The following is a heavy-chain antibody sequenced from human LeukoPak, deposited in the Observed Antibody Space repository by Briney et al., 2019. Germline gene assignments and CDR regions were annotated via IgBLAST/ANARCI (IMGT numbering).Heavy chain of an antibody. V-gene: IGHV4-59*08. J-gene: IGHJ3*02. CDR1: GVSISSYY. Sequence: PSETLSLTCTVSGVSISSYYWSWIRQAPGKGLEWIGYIYYSGSTNYNPSLKSRVTISVDTSKNQISLKLSSVTAADTAVYYCAATDYGDYGYPFDIWGQGTMVTVSS. CDR3: AATDYGDYGYPFDI. CDR2: IYYSGST. D-gene: IGHD4-17*01.